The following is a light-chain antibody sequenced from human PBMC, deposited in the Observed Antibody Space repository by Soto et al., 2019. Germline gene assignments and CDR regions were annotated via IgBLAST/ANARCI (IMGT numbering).Light chain of an antibody. CDR2: GAS. CDR3: QQYNNWPPWT. CDR1: QSVSSN. Sequence: EIVMTQSPATLSVSPGARATLSCRASQSVSSNLDWYKQKPGPATRLLIYGASTTPTGIPARFRFSEYGTELNLTISSLQSEDCAVYCCQQYNNWPPWTCGQGTKVEIK. J-gene: IGKJ1*01. V-gene: IGKV3-15*01.